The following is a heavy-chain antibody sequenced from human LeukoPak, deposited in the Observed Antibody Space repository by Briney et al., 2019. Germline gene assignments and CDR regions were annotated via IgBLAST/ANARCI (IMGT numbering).Heavy chain of an antibody. Sequence: PSETLSLTCTVSGGSLSTSSYYWGWIRQPPGKGLEWIGSIFYSGSTYYNPSLKSRVTISVDTSKNQFSLKVTSVTAADTAIYYCARRDGDGDFRTNWFDPWGQGTLVTVSS. CDR2: IFYSGST. CDR1: GGSLSTSSYY. CDR3: ARRDGDGDFRTNWFDP. J-gene: IGHJ5*02. V-gene: IGHV4-39*07. D-gene: IGHD4-17*01.